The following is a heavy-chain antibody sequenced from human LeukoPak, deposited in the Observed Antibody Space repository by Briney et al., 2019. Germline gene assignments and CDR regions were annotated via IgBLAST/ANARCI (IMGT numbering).Heavy chain of an antibody. V-gene: IGHV1-18*01. CDR3: ARKSGGYDSYMDV. CDR2: ISAYNGNT. D-gene: IGHD5-12*01. Sequence: GASVKVSCKASGYPFTTYFISWVRQAPGQGLEWMGWISAYNGNTNYAQTLQGRVTTTTDTSTSTAYMELRSLRSDDTAVYYCARKSGGYDSYMDVWGKGTTVTVSS. CDR1: GYPFTTYF. J-gene: IGHJ6*03.